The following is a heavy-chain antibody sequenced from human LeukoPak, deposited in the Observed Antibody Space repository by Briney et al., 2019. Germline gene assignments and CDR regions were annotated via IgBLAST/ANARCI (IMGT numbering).Heavy chain of an antibody. Sequence: GSLRLSCAASGFTFSSYATSWVRQAPGKGLEWVSAISGSGGSTYYADSVKGRFTISRDNSKNTLYLQMNSLRAEDTAVYYCARRYCSSTSCDWGQGTLVTVSS. CDR2: ISGSGGST. D-gene: IGHD2-2*01. V-gene: IGHV3-23*01. J-gene: IGHJ4*02. CDR3: ARRYCSSTSCD. CDR1: GFTFSSYA.